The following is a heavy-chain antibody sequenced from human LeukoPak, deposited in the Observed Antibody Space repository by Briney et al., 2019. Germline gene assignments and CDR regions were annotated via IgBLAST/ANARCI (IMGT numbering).Heavy chain of an antibody. Sequence: GGSLRLSCAASGFTFSDYYMSWIRQAPGKGLEWVSYIGSSGSTIYYADSVKGRFTISRDNAKNSLYLQMNSLRAEDTAVYYCASWSRWLQLVIDYWGQGTLVTVSS. J-gene: IGHJ4*02. CDR1: GFTFSDYY. CDR3: ASWSRWLQLVIDY. V-gene: IGHV3-11*01. CDR2: IGSSGSTI. D-gene: IGHD5-24*01.